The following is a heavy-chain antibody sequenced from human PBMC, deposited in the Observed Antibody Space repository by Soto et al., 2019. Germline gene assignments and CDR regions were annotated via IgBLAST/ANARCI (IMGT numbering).Heavy chain of an antibody. V-gene: IGHV3-74*01. CDR2: INSDGSST. CDR1: GSTFSNDW. J-gene: IGHJ6*02. CDR3: ARDRSYSLDV. Sequence: LRLSCAVSGSTFSNDWMHWVRQAPGKGLVWVSHINSDGSSTNYADFVKGRFTIARDNAKNTVYLQMNSLRAEDTAVYYCARDRSYSLDVWGQGTTVTVSS.